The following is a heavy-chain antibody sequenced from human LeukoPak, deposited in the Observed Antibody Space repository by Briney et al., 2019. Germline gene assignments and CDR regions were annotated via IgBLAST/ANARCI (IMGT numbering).Heavy chain of an antibody. Sequence: QPGRSLRLSCAASGFTFSSYGMQWVHQAPGKGLEWVAVIWYDETNKYYADSVKGRFTISRDISKNTLYLQMNSLRAEDTAVYYCAKDLYGGNRYFALWGRGTLVTVSS. CDR3: AKDLYGGNRYFAL. J-gene: IGHJ2*01. CDR2: IWYDETNK. D-gene: IGHD4-23*01. CDR1: GFTFSSYG. V-gene: IGHV3-33*06.